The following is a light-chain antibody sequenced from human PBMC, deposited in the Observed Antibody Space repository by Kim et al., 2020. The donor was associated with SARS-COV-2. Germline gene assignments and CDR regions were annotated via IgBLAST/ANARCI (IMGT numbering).Light chain of an antibody. J-gene: IGLJ3*02. CDR1: SAHSSYA. V-gene: IGLV4-69*01. CDR2: LYSDGSH. CDR3: QTWATGIPV. Sequence: QPVLTQSPSASASLGASVKLTCTLSSAHSSYAIAWHQHHPEKGPRHLMKLYSDGSHIRGDGIPDRFSGSSSGPERSLTIYSLQSDDEADYYCQTWATGIPVFGGGTQLTVL.